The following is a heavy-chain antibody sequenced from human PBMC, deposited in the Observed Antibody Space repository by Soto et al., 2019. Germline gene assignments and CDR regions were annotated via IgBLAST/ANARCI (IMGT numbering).Heavy chain of an antibody. CDR2: ISPGNSDT. J-gene: IGHJ3*02. Sequence: GESLKISCQGSGYRFTTYWIDWVRPLPGKGLEWMGIISPGNSDTRYSPSFQGQVPISADKSVSTAYLQWSSLKASDTAIYYCERHYDTTPPFDIWGQGTMVTASS. CDR3: ERHYDTTPPFDI. D-gene: IGHD3-22*01. CDR1: GYRFTTYW. V-gene: IGHV5-51*01.